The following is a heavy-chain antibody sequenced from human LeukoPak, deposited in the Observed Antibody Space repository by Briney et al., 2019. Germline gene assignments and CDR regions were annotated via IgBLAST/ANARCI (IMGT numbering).Heavy chain of an antibody. V-gene: IGHV4-59*01. CDR3: ARYYYDSSGYYSFGY. J-gene: IGHJ4*02. CDR1: GGSISSYY. CDR2: IYYSGST. D-gene: IGHD3-22*01. Sequence: PSETLSLTCTVSGGSISSYYRSWLRQPPGKGLEWVGYIYYSGSTNYNPSLKSRVTISVDTSKNQFSLKWSSVTAADTAVYYCARYYYDSSGYYSFGYWGQGTLVTVSS.